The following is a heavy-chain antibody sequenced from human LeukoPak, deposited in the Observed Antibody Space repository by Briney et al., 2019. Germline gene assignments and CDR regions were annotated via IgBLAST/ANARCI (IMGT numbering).Heavy chain of an antibody. Sequence: GASVKVSCKTSGYTFISYGFSWVRQAPGQGPEWMGWISAYDGNTNSAQKFQGRVIMTTDTSASTAYMELRSLRSDDTAVYYCARGTGNIEDGYFDYWGQGTLVTVSS. CDR2: ISAYDGNT. V-gene: IGHV1-18*01. D-gene: IGHD1/OR15-1a*01. J-gene: IGHJ4*02. CDR1: GYTFISYG. CDR3: ARGTGNIEDGYFDY.